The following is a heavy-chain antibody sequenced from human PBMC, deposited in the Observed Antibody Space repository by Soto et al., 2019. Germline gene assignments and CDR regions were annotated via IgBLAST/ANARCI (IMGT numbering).Heavy chain of an antibody. V-gene: IGHV4-59*01. Sequence: SETLSLTCAVSGGSISSYYWSWIRQPPGKGLEWIGYIYYSGSTNYNPSLKSRVTISVDTSKNQFSLKVSSVTAADTAVYYCARQMTTLTTFDYWGQGTLVTVSS. D-gene: IGHD4-17*01. CDR1: GGSISSYY. J-gene: IGHJ4*02. CDR2: IYYSGST. CDR3: ARQMTTLTTFDY.